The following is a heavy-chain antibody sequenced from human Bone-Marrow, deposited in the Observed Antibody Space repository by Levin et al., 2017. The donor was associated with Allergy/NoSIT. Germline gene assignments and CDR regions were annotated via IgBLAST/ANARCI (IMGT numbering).Heavy chain of an antibody. CDR3: AKDISSSWSTGDLDY. D-gene: IGHD6-6*01. V-gene: IGHV3-23*01. CDR2: IRGSGVGT. Sequence: SCAASGFTFSSYAMSWVRQAPGKGLEWVSGIRGSGVGTYYADSVKGRFTIPRDNSKNTLYLQMKSLRAEDTAVYYCAKDISSSWSTGDLDYWGQGTQVTVSS. CDR1: GFTFSSYA. J-gene: IGHJ4*02.